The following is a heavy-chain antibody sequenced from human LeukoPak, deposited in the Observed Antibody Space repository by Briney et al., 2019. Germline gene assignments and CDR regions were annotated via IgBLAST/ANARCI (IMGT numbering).Heavy chain of an antibody. D-gene: IGHD2-15*01. CDR3: AGSPGYCSDGTCSRPFDY. CDR1: GGSISSYY. V-gene: IGHV4-4*07. J-gene: IGHJ4*02. CDR2: IYTSGST. Sequence: PSETLSLTCTVSGGSISSYYWSWIRQPAGKGLEWIGRIYTSGSTNYNPSLKSRVTMSVDTSKNQFSLKLSSVTAADTAVYYCAGSPGYCSDGTCSRPFDYWGQGTLVTVSS.